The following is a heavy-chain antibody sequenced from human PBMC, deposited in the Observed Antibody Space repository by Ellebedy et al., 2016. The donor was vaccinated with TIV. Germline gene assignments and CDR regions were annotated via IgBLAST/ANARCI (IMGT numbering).Heavy chain of an antibody. Sequence: GESLKISCAASGFTFNSYTMNWVRQAPGKGLEWVSSISGSRTYIYYTDSVKGRFTISRDNAKNSLYLQMNSLRAEDTAVYYCARDPPWCYSCADVWGQGTTVTVSS. CDR2: ISGSRTYI. CDR3: ARDPPWCYSCADV. J-gene: IGHJ6*02. V-gene: IGHV3-21*01. CDR1: GFTFNSYT. D-gene: IGHD2-8*01.